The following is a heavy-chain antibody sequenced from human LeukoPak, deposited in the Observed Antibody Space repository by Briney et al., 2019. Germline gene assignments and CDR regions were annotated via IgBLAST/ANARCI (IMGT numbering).Heavy chain of an antibody. Sequence: QTGGSLRLSCTASGLTFGDYLMSWFGQAPGKGLEWISGGTTEYAASVKGRFTISRDDSTSIAYQQMNSLTTEDTAVYYCSRGSGWLSVYWGQGTLVTVSS. D-gene: IGHD6-19*01. J-gene: IGHJ4*02. CDR1: GLTFGDYL. CDR2: GTT. CDR3: SRGSGWLSVY. V-gene: IGHV3-49*03.